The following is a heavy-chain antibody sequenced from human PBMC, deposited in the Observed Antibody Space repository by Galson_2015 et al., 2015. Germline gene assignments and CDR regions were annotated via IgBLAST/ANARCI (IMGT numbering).Heavy chain of an antibody. J-gene: IGHJ6*02. V-gene: IGHV3-15*01. CDR1: GFTFSNAW. D-gene: IGHD6-13*01. CDR2: IKSKTDGGTT. CDR3: TTDVYSSSWYVDYYYGMDV. Sequence: SLILSCAASGFTFSNAWMSWVRQAPGKGLEWVGRIKSKTDGGTTDYAAPVKGRFTISRDDSKNTLYLQMNSLKTEDTAVYYCTTDVYSSSWYVDYYYGMDVWGQGTTVTVSS.